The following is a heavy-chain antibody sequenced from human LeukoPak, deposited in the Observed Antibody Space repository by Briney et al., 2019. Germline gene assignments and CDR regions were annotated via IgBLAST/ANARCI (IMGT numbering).Heavy chain of an antibody. CDR1: GGSITTYY. CDR2: FSFSESV. V-gene: IGHV4-59*08. Sequence: PSETLSPTCTVSGGSITTYYWSWIRQPPGSGLEWIGDFSFSESVDYNPSLKGRVTISVGTPNKNQFSLKLDSVTAADTAVYYCARRRTTGLPGYLDVWGKGTTVTVSS. J-gene: IGHJ6*03. D-gene: IGHD2-2*01. CDR3: ARRRTTGLPGYLDV.